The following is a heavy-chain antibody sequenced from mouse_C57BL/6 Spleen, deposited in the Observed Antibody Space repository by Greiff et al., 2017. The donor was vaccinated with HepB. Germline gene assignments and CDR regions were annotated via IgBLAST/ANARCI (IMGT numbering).Heavy chain of an antibody. Sequence: QVQLQQPGAELVRPGSSVKLSCKASGYTFTSYWMHWVKQRPIQGLEWIGNIDPSDSETHYNQKFKDKATLTVDTSSSTAYMQLSSLTSEDSAVYYCARGTMVTTVDYWGQGTTLTVSS. D-gene: IGHD2-2*01. V-gene: IGHV1-52*01. CDR2: IDPSDSET. CDR3: ARGTMVTTVDY. CDR1: GYTFTSYW. J-gene: IGHJ2*01.